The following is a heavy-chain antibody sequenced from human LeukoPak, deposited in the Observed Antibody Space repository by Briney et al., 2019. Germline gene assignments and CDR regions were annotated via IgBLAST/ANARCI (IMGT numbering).Heavy chain of an antibody. CDR2: IYYSGST. CDR3: ASLSNPRSYYYYYGMDV. Sequence: PPETLSLTCTVSGGSISSYYWSWIRQPPGKGLEWIGYIYYSGSTNYNPSLKSRVTIPVDTSKNQFSLKLSSVTAADTAVYYCASLSNPRSYYYYYGMDVWGQGTTVTVSS. D-gene: IGHD4-11*01. V-gene: IGHV4-59*08. J-gene: IGHJ6*02. CDR1: GGSISSYY.